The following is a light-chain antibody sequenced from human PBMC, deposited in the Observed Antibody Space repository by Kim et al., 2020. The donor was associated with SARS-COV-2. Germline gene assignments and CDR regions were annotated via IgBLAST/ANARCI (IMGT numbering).Light chain of an antibody. Sequence: DVVMIQSPDSLAVSLGERATMNCKSSRTVFYNSNNYLAWYQQRPGQRPKLLISWASTRESGVPDRFSGSGSGTNFTLTISSLQAEDVAVYYCQQYFDTPLTFGGGTKVELK. CDR2: WAS. V-gene: IGKV4-1*01. J-gene: IGKJ4*01. CDR3: QQYFDTPLT. CDR1: RTVFYNSNNY.